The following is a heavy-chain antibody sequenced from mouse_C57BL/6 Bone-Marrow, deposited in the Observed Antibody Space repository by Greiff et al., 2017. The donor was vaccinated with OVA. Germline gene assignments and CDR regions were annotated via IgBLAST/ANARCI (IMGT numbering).Heavy chain of an antibody. CDR1: GYAFSSPW. D-gene: IGHD1-1*01. J-gene: IGHJ4*01. CDR2: IYPGDGDT. Sequence: QVQLKQSGPELVKPGASVKISCKASGYAFSSPWMHWVKQRPGKGLEWIGRIYPGDGDTNYNGKFKGKATLTADKSSSTGYLQLSSLTSEDSAVYFCARRRVITTVVARYYYAMDYWGQGTSVTVSS. V-gene: IGHV1-82*01. CDR3: ARRRVITTVVARYYYAMDY.